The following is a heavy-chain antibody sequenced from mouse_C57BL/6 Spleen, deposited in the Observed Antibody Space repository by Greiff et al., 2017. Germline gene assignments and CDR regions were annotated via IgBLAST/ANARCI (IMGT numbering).Heavy chain of an antibody. CDR3: VRGELGEFFAY. Sequence: EVMLVESGGGLVQPKGSLKLSCAASGFSFNTYAMNWVRQAPGKGLEWVARIRSKSNNYATYYADSVKDRFTISRDDSESMLYLQMNNLKTEDTAMYYCVRGELGEFFAYWGQGTLVTVSA. CDR1: GFSFNTYA. D-gene: IGHD4-1*01. J-gene: IGHJ3*01. CDR2: IRSKSNNYAT. V-gene: IGHV10-1*01.